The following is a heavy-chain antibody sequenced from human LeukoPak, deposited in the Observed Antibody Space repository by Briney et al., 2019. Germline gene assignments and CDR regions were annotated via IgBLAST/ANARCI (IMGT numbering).Heavy chain of an antibody. CDR3: ARDEAVVAATFGVYYDSSGYFDY. V-gene: IGHV3-21*01. D-gene: IGHD3-22*01. CDR1: GFSFSTYN. CDR2: ISSSSTYI. J-gene: IGHJ4*02. Sequence: GGSLRLSCAASGFSFSTYNMNWVRQAPGKGLEWVSSISSSSTYIYYADSVKGRFTISRDNAKNSLYLQMNSLRAEDTAVYYCARDEAVVAATFGVYYDSSGYFDYWGQGTLVTVSS.